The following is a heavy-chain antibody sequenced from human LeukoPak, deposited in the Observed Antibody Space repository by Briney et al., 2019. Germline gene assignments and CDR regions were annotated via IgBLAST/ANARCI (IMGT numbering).Heavy chain of an antibody. CDR3: ARSLRRDCDSTSCWAALDI. D-gene: IGHD2-2*01. J-gene: IGHJ3*02. CDR2: ISSSSTYT. Sequence: PGGSLRLSCAASGFTFSDYYTSWIRQAPGKGLEWVSYISSSSTYTNYADSVKGRFTISRDNAKSSLYLQMNSLRAEDTAVYYCARSLRRDCDSTSCWAALDIWGQGTMVTVSS. V-gene: IGHV3-11*03. CDR1: GFTFSDYY.